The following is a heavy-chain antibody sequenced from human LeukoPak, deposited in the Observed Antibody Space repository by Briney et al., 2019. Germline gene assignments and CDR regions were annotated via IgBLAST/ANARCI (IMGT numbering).Heavy chain of an antibody. J-gene: IGHJ4*02. CDR2: IYYTGNT. CDR1: GVSISSSYSY. Sequence: PSETLSLTCTVSGVSISSSYSYWGWIRQPPGMGLEWIGSIYYTGNTYYNASLKSQVSISIDTSKSQFSLRLSSVTAADTAVYFCARLRPPRFYFDYWGQGVLVTVSS. CDR3: ARLRPPRFYFDY. V-gene: IGHV4-39*01.